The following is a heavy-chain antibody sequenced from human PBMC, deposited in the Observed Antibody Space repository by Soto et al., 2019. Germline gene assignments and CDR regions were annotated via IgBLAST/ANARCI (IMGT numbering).Heavy chain of an antibody. V-gene: IGHV1-69*04. CDR2: IIPILGIA. CDR1: GGTFSSYT. D-gene: IGHD6-13*01. Sequence: SVKVSCKASGGTFSSYTISWVRQAPGQGLEWMGRIIPILGIANYAQKFQGRVTITADKSTSTAYMELSSLRSEDTAVYYCARDREQQLVYDAFDIWGQGTMVTVSS. CDR3: ARDREQQLVYDAFDI. J-gene: IGHJ3*02.